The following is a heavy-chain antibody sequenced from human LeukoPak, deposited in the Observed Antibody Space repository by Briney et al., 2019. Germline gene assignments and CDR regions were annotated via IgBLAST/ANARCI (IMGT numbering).Heavy chain of an antibody. CDR3: ARRNDFDI. V-gene: IGHV4-4*08. J-gene: IGHJ3*02. Sequence: SETLSLTCTVSGGSITGYHWNWIRQPPGKGLEWIGYIYSSETTVYKPSLKSRDTISADTSKNQFSLKLASVTAADTAIYYCARRNDFDIWGQGTMVTVSS. CDR1: GGSITGYH. CDR2: IYSSETT.